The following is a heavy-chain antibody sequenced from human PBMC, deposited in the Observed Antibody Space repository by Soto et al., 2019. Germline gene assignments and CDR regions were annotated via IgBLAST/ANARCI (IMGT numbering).Heavy chain of an antibody. CDR2: ISGSGGST. CDR3: AKDLGDIVVVVAATLFDY. V-gene: IGHV3-23*01. D-gene: IGHD2-15*01. Sequence: EVQLLESGGGLVQPGGSLRLSCAASGFTFSSYAMSWVRQAPGKGLEWVSAISGSGGSTYYADSVKGRFTISRDNSKNTLSLQMNSLRAEDTAVYYCAKDLGDIVVVVAATLFDYWGQGTLVTVSS. CDR1: GFTFSSYA. J-gene: IGHJ4*02.